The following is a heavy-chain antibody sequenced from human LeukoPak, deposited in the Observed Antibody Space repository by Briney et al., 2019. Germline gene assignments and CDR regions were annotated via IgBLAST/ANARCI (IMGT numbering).Heavy chain of an antibody. CDR1: GYSFTTFW. CDR2: IYPGDSET. J-gene: IGHJ4*02. V-gene: IGHV5-51*01. Sequence: GESLKISCKGSGYSFTTFWIAWVRQMPGKGLELMGIIYPGDSETIYNPSFQGQVSISADRSVSTAYLQWSSLKASDTPMYYCARQDCSGGSCRFDYWGQGTLVTVSS. CDR3: ARQDCSGGSCRFDY. D-gene: IGHD2-15*01.